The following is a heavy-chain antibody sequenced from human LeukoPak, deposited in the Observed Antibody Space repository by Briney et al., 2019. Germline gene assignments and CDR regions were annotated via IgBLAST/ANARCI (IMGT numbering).Heavy chain of an antibody. CDR1: GGSVRSDISH. J-gene: IGHJ6*02. Sequence: SETLSLTRSVSGGSVRSDISHWSWIRQPPGKGPEWIGYVHYSGSANYNPSLEGRVTMSLDRSKNQFSLELTSVTAADTAVYYCARNRGWYATDVWGQGVAITVSS. V-gene: IGHV4-61*01. CDR2: VHYSGSA. D-gene: IGHD6-19*01. CDR3: ARNRGWYATDV.